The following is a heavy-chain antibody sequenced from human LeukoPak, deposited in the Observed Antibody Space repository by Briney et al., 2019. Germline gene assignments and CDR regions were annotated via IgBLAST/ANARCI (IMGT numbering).Heavy chain of an antibody. CDR2: IYHSGST. D-gene: IGHD4-17*01. CDR1: GGSISSGGYS. V-gene: IGHV4-30-2*01. J-gene: IGHJ6*02. Sequence: SETLSLTRAVSGGSISSGGYSWSWIRQPPGKGLEWIGYIYHSGSTYYNPSLKSRVTISVDRSKNQFSLKLSSVTAADTAVYYCARVTDYGDYEPYGRDVWGQGTTVTVSS. CDR3: ARVTDYGDYEPYGRDV.